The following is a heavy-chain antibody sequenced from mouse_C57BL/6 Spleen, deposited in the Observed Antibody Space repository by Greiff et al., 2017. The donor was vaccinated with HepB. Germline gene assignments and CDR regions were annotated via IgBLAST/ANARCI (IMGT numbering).Heavy chain of an antibody. CDR1: GYTFTSYW. CDR3: ARGGDYYGSSLYYYAMDY. D-gene: IGHD1-1*01. Sequence: QVQLRQPGTELVKPGASVKLSCKASGYTFTSYWMHWVKQRPGQGLEWIGNINPSNGGTNYNEKFKSKATLTVDKSSSTAYMQLSILTSEDSAVYYCARGGDYYGSSLYYYAMDYWGQGTSVTVSS. V-gene: IGHV1-53*01. J-gene: IGHJ4*01. CDR2: INPSNGGT.